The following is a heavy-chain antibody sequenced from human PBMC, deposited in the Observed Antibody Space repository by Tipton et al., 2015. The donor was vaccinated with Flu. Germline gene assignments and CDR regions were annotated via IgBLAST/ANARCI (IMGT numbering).Heavy chain of an antibody. J-gene: IGHJ4*02. D-gene: IGHD3-16*01. Sequence: SLRLSCAASGFTFDDYGMSWVRQAPGKGLEWVSGINWNGGTTGYADSVKGRFIIPRDNAKNSLSLQMNSLRAEDTALYFCARDRTRLASPLDYWGQGTLVTVSS. CDR1: GFTFDDYG. CDR3: ARDRTRLASPLDY. V-gene: IGHV3-20*04. CDR2: INWNGGTT.